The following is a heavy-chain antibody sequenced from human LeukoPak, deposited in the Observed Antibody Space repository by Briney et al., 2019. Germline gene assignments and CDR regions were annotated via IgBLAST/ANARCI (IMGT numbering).Heavy chain of an antibody. CDR2: INPNSGGT. D-gene: IGHD3-9*01. V-gene: IGHV1-2*04. J-gene: IGHJ4*02. Sequence: ASVKVSCKASGYTFTGYYMHWVRQAPGQGLEWMGWINPNSGGTKYAQKFQGWVTMTRDTSISTAYMELSRLRSDDTAVYYCARDRLRRNYHYDILTGPTHDDPGLDFDYWGQGTLVTVSS. CDR3: ARDRLRRNYHYDILTGPTHDDPGLDFDY. CDR1: GYTFTGYY.